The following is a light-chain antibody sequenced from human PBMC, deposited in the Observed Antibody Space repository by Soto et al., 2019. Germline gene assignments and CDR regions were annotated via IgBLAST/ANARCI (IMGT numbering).Light chain of an antibody. Sequence: DIVMTQSPLSLPVTPGEPASISCRSSQSLLHSNGYNCLDWYLQKPGQSPQILIYFGSNRASGVPDRFSGSGSGTDFTLKISRVEAEDVGLYYCMQTLQTPLTFGGGTKVEIK. CDR3: MQTLQTPLT. J-gene: IGKJ4*01. CDR1: QSLLHSNGYNC. CDR2: FGS. V-gene: IGKV2-28*01.